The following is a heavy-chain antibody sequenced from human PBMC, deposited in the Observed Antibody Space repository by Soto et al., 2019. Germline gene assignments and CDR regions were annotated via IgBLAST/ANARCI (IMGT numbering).Heavy chain of an antibody. CDR2: INPDGSDT. V-gene: IGHV3-7*04. CDR3: ARDPYDSGGYAAFDI. D-gene: IGHD3-22*01. CDR1: GITLSTSW. Sequence: GGSLRLSCAASGITLSTSWMTWVRQAPGKGLEWVANINPDGSDTYYVDSVKGRFTISRDNAKNSLYLQVNSLNVEDTAVYYCARDPYDSGGYAAFDIWGQGTMVTV. J-gene: IGHJ3*02.